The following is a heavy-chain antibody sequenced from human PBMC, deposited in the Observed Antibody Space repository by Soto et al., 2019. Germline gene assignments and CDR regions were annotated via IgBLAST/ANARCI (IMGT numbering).Heavy chain of an antibody. CDR1: GFIFSSYG. CDR3: AKDSGGWYFFAY. D-gene: IGHD6-19*01. Sequence: GGSLRLSCAASGFIFSSYGMHWVRQAPGKGLEWVAFISYDGSNQYYADSVKGRFTISRDNSKNTLYLQMNSLRPEDTAVYYCAKDSGGWYFFAYSGQGTLVPVSS. J-gene: IGHJ4*02. V-gene: IGHV3-30*18. CDR2: ISYDGSNQ.